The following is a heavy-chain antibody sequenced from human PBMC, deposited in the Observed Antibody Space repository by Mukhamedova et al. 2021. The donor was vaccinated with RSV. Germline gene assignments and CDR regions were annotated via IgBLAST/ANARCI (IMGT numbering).Heavy chain of an antibody. J-gene: IGHJ6*03. CDR2: SSGINA. D-gene: IGHD6-25*01. Sequence: SSGINAEYMGSVKGRFTISRDNSKNTLYLQMNSLRAEDTAVYYCAKAAGAVRPYYYYYMDVWGKGTTVTVSS. CDR3: AKAAGAVRPYYYYYMDV. V-gene: IGHV3-23*05.